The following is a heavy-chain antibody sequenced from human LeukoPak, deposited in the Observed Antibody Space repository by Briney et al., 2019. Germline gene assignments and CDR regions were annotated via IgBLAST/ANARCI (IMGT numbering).Heavy chain of an antibody. J-gene: IGHJ6*03. CDR3: ARVPINSSGYYYMDV. D-gene: IGHD5-18*01. CDR2: INPSGGST. Sequence: ASVKVSCKASGYTFTSYYMHWVRQAPGQGLEWMGIINPSGGSTSYAQKFQGRVTMTRDTSTSTVCMELSSLRSEDTGVYYCARVPINSSGYYYMDVWGKGATVTVSS. CDR1: GYTFTSYY. V-gene: IGHV1-46*03.